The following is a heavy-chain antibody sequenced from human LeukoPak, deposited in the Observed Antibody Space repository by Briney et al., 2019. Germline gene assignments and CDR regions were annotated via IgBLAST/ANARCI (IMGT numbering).Heavy chain of an antibody. CDR1: GGSFSGYY. CDR2: INHSGST. Sequence: PSETLSLTCAVYGGSFSGYYWSWIRQPPGKGLEWIGEINHSGSTNYNPSLKSRVTISVDTSKNQFSLKLSSVTAADTAVYYCARGRAAAVYHYWGQGTLVTVSS. D-gene: IGHD6-13*01. V-gene: IGHV4-34*01. J-gene: IGHJ4*02. CDR3: ARGRAAAVYHY.